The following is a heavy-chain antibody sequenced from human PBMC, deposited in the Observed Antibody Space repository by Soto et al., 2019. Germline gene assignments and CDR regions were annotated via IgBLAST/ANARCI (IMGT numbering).Heavy chain of an antibody. D-gene: IGHD6-6*01. CDR3: ARVRSVAARSSRFDP. CDR1: GFTFSSYW. Sequence: PGGSLRLSCAASGFTFSSYWMSWVRQAPGKGLEWVANIKQDGSEKYYVDSVKGRFTISRDNAKNSLYLQMNSLRAEDTAVYYCARVRSVAARSSRFDPWGQGTLVTVSS. V-gene: IGHV3-7*01. J-gene: IGHJ5*02. CDR2: IKQDGSEK.